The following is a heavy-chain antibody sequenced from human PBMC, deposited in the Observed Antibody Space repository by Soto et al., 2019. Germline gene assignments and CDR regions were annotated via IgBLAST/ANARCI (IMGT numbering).Heavy chain of an antibody. CDR2: IYTSGST. CDR1: GLSFRSSH. CDR3: ARDGGGRWEQLDLYYGMDG. Sequence: SETLSLTCAVSGLSFRSSHESLRRPPAGKGLEGIGRIYTSGSTNYNPSLKSRVTMPVDTSKNQFSLKLSSVPAADTAVYYCARDGGGRWEQLDLYYGMDGWGQGTTVTVSS. V-gene: IGHV4-4*07. J-gene: IGHJ6*02. D-gene: IGHD1-26*01.